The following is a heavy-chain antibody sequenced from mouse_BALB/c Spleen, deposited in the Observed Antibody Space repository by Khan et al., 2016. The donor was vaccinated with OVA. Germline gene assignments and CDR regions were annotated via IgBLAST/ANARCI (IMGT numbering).Heavy chain of an antibody. CDR2: IYPGNDDT. CDR3: ARYYGSRFAY. Sequence: QVQLQQSGAELVRPGSSVKISCKASGYTFSSSWMYWVKQRPGQGLEWIGQIYPGNDDTNYNGKFKSKATLTADKSSRTAYMQLTSLTSEDSAVYFCARYYGSRFAYWGQGTLVTVSA. D-gene: IGHD1-1*01. CDR1: GYTFSSSW. J-gene: IGHJ3*01. V-gene: IGHV1-80*01.